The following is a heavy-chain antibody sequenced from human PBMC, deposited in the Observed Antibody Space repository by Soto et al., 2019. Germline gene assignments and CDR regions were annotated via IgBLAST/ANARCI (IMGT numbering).Heavy chain of an antibody. CDR3: ARVAY. Sequence: GGSLRLSCEASGFTFSRVSMNWVRQVPGKGLEWVASIGSASSETWYSDSVKGRFIISRDSAQNSLFLQMNTLRPDDSAIYYCARVAYWGPGTQVTGSS. CDR1: GFTFSRVS. J-gene: IGHJ4*02. CDR2: IGSASSET. V-gene: IGHV3-21*01.